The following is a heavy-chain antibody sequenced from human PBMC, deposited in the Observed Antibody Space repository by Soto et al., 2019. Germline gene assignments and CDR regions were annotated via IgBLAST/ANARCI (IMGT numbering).Heavy chain of an antibody. CDR1: GFTFSSYA. CDR2: ISYDGSNK. V-gene: IGHV3-30-3*01. D-gene: IGHD5-18*01. Sequence: QVQLVESGGGVVQPGRSLRLSCAASGFTFSSYAMHWVRQAPGKGLEWVAVISYDGSNKYYADSVKGRFTISRDNSKNTLYMQMNSLRAEDSAVYYCARVIGRGYSDGSDYWGQGTLVTVSS. J-gene: IGHJ4*02. CDR3: ARVIGRGYSDGSDY.